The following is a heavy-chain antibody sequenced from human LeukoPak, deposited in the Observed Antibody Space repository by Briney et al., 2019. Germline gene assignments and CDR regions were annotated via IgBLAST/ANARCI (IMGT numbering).Heavy chain of an antibody. CDR3: ASDGIAVDRGIGYFDY. D-gene: IGHD6-13*01. V-gene: IGHV3-33*01. CDR2: IWYDGSNK. CDR1: GSTFRSYG. Sequence: PGGSLRLSCAASGSTFRSYGMHWVRQAPGKGLEWVAVIWYDGSNKYYADSVKGRFTISRDNSENTLYLQMNSLRAEDTALYYCASDGIAVDRGIGYFDYWGQGTLVTVSS. J-gene: IGHJ4*02.